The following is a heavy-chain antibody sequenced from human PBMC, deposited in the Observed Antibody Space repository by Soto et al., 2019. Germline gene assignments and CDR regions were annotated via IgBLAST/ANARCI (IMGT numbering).Heavy chain of an antibody. CDR2: ISSSSSYI. CDR3: TPVVATVQQGGYYFDY. J-gene: IGHJ4*02. V-gene: IGHV3-21*01. D-gene: IGHD5-12*01. CDR1: GFTFSSYS. Sequence: PGGSLRLSCAASGFTFSSYSMNWVRQAPGKGLEWVSSISSSSSYIYYADSVKGRFTIPRDNAKNSLYLQMNSLRAEDTAVYYCTPVVATVQQGGYYFDYWGQGTLVTVSS.